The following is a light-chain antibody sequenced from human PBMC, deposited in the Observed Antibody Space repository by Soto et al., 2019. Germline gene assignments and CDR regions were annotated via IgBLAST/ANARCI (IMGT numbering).Light chain of an antibody. CDR2: AAS. J-gene: IGKJ1*01. Sequence: DIQMTQSPSSLSASVGDRVTITSRASQSISSDLHWYQQKPGKAPKPLIYAASSLQSGVPSRFSGSGYGTDFTLTISSLQPEDFATYYCQQSYSTPWTFGQGTKVEIK. V-gene: IGKV1-39*01. CDR1: QSISSD. CDR3: QQSYSTPWT.